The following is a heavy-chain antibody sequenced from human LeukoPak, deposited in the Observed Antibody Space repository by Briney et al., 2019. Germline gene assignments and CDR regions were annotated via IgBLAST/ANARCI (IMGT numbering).Heavy chain of an antibody. CDR2: IKQDGSEK. Sequence: GGSLRLSCAASGFTVSSNYMSWVRQAPGKGLEWVANIKQDGSEKYYVDSVKGRFTISRDNARNSVYLQMNSLRDEDTAVYFCARVLGVAQFYYYYMDVWGKGTTVTVSS. V-gene: IGHV3-7*01. CDR3: ARVLGVAQFYYYYMDV. D-gene: IGHD2-15*01. CDR1: GFTVSSNY. J-gene: IGHJ6*03.